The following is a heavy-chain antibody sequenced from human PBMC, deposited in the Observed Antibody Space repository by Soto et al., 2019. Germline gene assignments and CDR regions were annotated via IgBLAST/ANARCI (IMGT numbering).Heavy chain of an antibody. Sequence: GGSLRLSCAASGFTFSGSAMHWVRQASGKGLEWVGRIRSKANSYATAYAASVKGRFTISRDDSKNTAYLQMNSLKTEDTAVYYCTRHCRSHYYYGMDVWGQGTTVTVSS. J-gene: IGHJ6*02. V-gene: IGHV3-73*01. CDR2: IRSKANSYAT. CDR1: GFTFSGSA. CDR3: TRHCRSHYYYGMDV.